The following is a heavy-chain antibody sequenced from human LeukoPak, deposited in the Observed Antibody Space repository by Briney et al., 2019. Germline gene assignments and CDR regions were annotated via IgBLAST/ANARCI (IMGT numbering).Heavy chain of an antibody. CDR3: ARGPRRGVYGMDV. Sequence: AASVTVSCTASGYTFTSYDINWVRQAPGQGLEWMGWMNPNSGNTDYAQKIQGRVTMTRDTSIITAYMELSSLRSEDTAVYYCARGPRRGVYGMDVWGQGTTVTVSS. D-gene: IGHD3-10*01. CDR2: MNPNSGNT. CDR1: GYTFTSYD. J-gene: IGHJ6*02. V-gene: IGHV1-8*01.